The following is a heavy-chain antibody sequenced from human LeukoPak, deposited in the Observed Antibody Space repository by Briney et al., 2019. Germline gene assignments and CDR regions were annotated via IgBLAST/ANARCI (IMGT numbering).Heavy chain of an antibody. V-gene: IGHV3-30-3*01. CDR1: GFTFSNFA. D-gene: IGHD4-17*01. Sequence: PGRSLRLSCAASGFTFSNFAIHWVRQAPGKGLEWVAVISYDGSKKYYADSVKGRFTISRDNSKNTLYLQMNSLRPEDTAVYYCARDLTTVTPADIEIYYYYGMDVWGQGTTVTVSS. CDR3: ARDLTTVTPADIEIYYYYGMDV. J-gene: IGHJ6*02. CDR2: ISYDGSKK.